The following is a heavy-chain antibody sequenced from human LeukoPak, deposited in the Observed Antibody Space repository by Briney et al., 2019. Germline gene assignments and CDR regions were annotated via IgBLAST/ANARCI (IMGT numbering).Heavy chain of an antibody. D-gene: IGHD3-3*01. Sequence: QTGGSLRLSCAASGFTFSNYAMNWVRQAPGKGLEWVSSISGSGGSTYFAGSVKGRVTISRDNSKNTMYMQMNSLRVEGTAVYYCAKGGQNYDFWRFDYWGQGSLVTVSS. V-gene: IGHV3-23*01. CDR1: GFTFSNYA. CDR3: AKGGQNYDFWRFDY. CDR2: ISGSGGST. J-gene: IGHJ4*02.